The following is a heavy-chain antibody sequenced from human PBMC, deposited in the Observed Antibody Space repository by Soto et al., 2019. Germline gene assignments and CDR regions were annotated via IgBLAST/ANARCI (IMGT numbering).Heavy chain of an antibody. J-gene: IGHJ4*02. CDR2: ISYDGSNK. CDR1: GFTFSSYA. V-gene: IGHV3-30-3*01. Sequence: GGSLRLSCAASGFTFSSYAMHWVRQAPGKGLEWVAVISYDGSNKYYADSVKGRFTISRDNSKNTLYLQMNSLGAEDTAVYYCARDNCSSTSCYVDYWGQGTLVTVSS. D-gene: IGHD2-2*01. CDR3: ARDNCSSTSCYVDY.